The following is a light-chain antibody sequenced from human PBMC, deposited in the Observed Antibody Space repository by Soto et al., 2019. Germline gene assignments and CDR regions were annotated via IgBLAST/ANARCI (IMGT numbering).Light chain of an antibody. CDR1: QSLNSY. Sequence: EIVLTQSPATLSLSPGERATLSCRASQSLNSYLAWFQQKPGQAPRLLIYDASNRATGIPARFSGSGSGTDFTLTISSLEPADFAVYYCQQRRDWPLTFGGGPKVEIK. CDR3: QQRRDWPLT. J-gene: IGKJ4*01. V-gene: IGKV3-11*01. CDR2: DAS.